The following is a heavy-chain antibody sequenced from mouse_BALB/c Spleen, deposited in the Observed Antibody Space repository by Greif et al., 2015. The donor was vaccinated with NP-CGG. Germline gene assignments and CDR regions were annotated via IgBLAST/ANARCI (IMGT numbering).Heavy chain of an antibody. CDR3: ARGHYFFDY. J-gene: IGHJ2*01. V-gene: IGHV5S4*01. Sequence: EVKLVESGGGLVKPGVSLKLSCATSGFTFSSYGMSWVRQTPEKRLEWVATISGGGSYTYYPDSVKGRFTFSRDNAKNNLYLQMSSLRSEDTALYYCARGHYFFDYWGQGTTLTVSS. CDR1: GFTFSSYG. CDR2: ISGGGSYT. D-gene: IGHD1-2*01.